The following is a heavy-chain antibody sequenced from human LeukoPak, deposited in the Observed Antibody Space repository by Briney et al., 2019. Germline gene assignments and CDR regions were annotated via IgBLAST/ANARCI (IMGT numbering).Heavy chain of an antibody. J-gene: IGHJ3*02. D-gene: IGHD6-13*01. Sequence: GGSLRLSCAASGFTFSSYGMHWVRQAPGKGLEWVAVISYDGSNKYYADSVKGRFTISRDNSKNTLYLQMNSLRAEDTAVYYCAKAVAAAEAFDIWGQGTMVTVSS. V-gene: IGHV3-30*18. CDR1: GFTFSSYG. CDR2: ISYDGSNK. CDR3: AKAVAAAEAFDI.